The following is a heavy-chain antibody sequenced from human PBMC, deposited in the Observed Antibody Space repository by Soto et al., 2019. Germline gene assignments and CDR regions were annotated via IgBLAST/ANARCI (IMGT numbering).Heavy chain of an antibody. CDR3: ARVVVLTAAGTTDY. D-gene: IGHD6-13*01. CDR1: GFTFSIYA. CDR2: MSRTGDNT. V-gene: IGHV3-23*01. J-gene: IGHJ4*02. Sequence: PGGSLRLSCAASGFTFSIYAMTWVRQSPGKGLEWVSSMSRTGDNTYYADSVKGRFTISRDNSKNTLYLQMNSLRAEDTAVYYCARVVVLTAAGTTDYWGQGTMVTVSS.